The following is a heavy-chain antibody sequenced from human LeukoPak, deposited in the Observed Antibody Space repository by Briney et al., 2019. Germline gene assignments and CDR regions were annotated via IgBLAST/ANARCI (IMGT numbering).Heavy chain of an antibody. V-gene: IGHV1-18*01. CDR2: ISAYNGNT. D-gene: IGHD3-22*01. J-gene: IGHJ3*02. Sequence: ASVTVSCKASGYTFTSYGISWVRQAPGQGLEWMGWISAYNGNTNYAQKLQGRVTMTTDTSTSTAYMELRSLRSDDTAVYYCARSNYYDSSGYYYSHAFDIWGQGTMVTVSS. CDR3: ARSNYYDSSGYYYSHAFDI. CDR1: GYTFTSYG.